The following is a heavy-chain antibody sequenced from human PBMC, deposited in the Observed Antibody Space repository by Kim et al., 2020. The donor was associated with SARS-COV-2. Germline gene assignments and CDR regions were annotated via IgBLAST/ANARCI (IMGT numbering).Heavy chain of an antibody. CDR2: ISSSGSVT. D-gene: IGHD2-2*01. V-gene: IGHV3-48*02. Sequence: GGSLRLSCAASKFTFNDYHMDWVRQAPGRGLEWISYISSSGSVTYYADSVTGRFTISRDNSETSLYLQMNSLRDDATAVYYCARGYCSSSRCFSGPDYWG. CDR1: KFTFNDYH. CDR3: ARGYCSSSRCFSGPDY. J-gene: IGHJ4*01.